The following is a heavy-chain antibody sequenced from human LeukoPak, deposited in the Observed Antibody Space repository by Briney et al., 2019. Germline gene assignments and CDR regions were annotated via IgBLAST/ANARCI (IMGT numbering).Heavy chain of an antibody. J-gene: IGHJ4*02. V-gene: IGHV4-39*01. CDR3: ARVHGHNLGTFDY. Sequence: SETLSLTCTVSGGSISGTYYYWGWIRQPPGKGLEWIGSVYYSGTPYYNPSLKSRVTISVDTSKNQFSLKLTSVTAADTAVYYCARVHGHNLGTFDYWGQGILVTVTS. CDR2: VYYSGTP. CDR1: GGSISGTYYY. D-gene: IGHD5-24*01.